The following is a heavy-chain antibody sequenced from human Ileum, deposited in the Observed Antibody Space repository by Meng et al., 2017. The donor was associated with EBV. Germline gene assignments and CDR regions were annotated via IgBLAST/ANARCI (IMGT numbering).Heavy chain of an antibody. CDR3: ARNVPGTSAYYD. D-gene: IGHD3-22*01. CDR1: GYSISSTNW. CDR2: IYYSGST. J-gene: IGHJ4*02. Sequence: QVQLQEAGPGLVKPSDSLSLSCSVSGYSISSTNWWGWIRQPRGKGLEWIGYIYYSGSTSYSPSLKSRVTMSVDTSKNQFFLNLNSVTAVDMAVYYCARNVPGTSAYYDWGQGTLVTVSS. V-gene: IGHV4-28*01.